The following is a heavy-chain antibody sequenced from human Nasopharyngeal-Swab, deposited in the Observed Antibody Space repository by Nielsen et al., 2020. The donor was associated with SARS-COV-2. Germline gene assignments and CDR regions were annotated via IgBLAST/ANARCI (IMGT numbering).Heavy chain of an antibody. Sequence: ETLSLTCAVYGGSFSGYYWSWVRQAPGQGLEWVSVIYSGGSTYYADSVKGRFTIARDNSKNTLYLQMNSLRAEDTAVYYCARVPPMVRGVFAFDIWGQGTMVTVSS. D-gene: IGHD3-10*01. V-gene: IGHV3-53*01. CDR1: GGSFSGYY. J-gene: IGHJ3*02. CDR3: ARVPPMVRGVFAFDI. CDR2: IYSGGST.